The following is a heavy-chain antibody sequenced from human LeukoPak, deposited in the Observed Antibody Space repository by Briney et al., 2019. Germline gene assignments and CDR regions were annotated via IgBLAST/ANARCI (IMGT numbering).Heavy chain of an antibody. J-gene: IGHJ3*02. CDR2: ISAYNGNT. CDR3: ARDRGNYYDSSGYRHAFDI. Sequence: GASVKVSCKASGYTFTSYGISWVRQAPGQGLEGMGWISAYNGNTNYAQKLQGRVTMTTDTSTSTAYMELRSLRSDDTAVYYCARDRGNYYDSSGYRHAFDIWGQGTMVTVSS. D-gene: IGHD3-22*01. V-gene: IGHV1-18*01. CDR1: GYTFTSYG.